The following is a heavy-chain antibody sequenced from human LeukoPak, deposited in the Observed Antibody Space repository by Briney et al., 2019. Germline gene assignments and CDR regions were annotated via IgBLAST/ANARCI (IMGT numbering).Heavy chain of an antibody. J-gene: IGHJ4*02. D-gene: IGHD3-3*01. CDR2: ISYDGSNK. Sequence: GRSLRLSCAASGFTFSSYAMHWVRQAPGKGLEWVAVISYDGSNKYYADSVKGRFTISRDNSKNTLYLQMNSLRAEDTAVYYCARESTRYYDFWSGYYTNPPYYFDYWGQGTLVTVSS. V-gene: IGHV3-30-3*01. CDR1: GFTFSSYA. CDR3: ARESTRYYDFWSGYYTNPPYYFDY.